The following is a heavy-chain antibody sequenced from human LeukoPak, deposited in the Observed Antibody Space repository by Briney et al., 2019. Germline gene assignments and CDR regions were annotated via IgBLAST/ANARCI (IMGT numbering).Heavy chain of an antibody. J-gene: IGHJ6*04. CDR2: IYYSGST. CDR3: ARDRGGSGSQDYYYYGMDV. V-gene: IGHV4-59*01. Sequence: SETLSLTCTVSGGSISSYYWRWIRQPPGQGLEWIGYIYYSGSTNYNPSLKSRVTISVDTSKNQFSLKLSSVTAADTAVYYCARDRGGSGSQDYYYYGMDVWGKGTTVTVSS. CDR1: GGSISSYY. D-gene: IGHD3-10*01.